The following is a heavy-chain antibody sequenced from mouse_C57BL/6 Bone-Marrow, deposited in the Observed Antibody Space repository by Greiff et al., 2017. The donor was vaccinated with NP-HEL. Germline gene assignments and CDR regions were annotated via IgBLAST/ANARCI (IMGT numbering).Heavy chain of an antibody. V-gene: IGHV1-81*01. CDR3: ARRGYYVYEWYAMDY. D-gene: IGHD2-2*01. CDR1: GYTFTSYG. CDR2: INPRSGNT. J-gene: IGHJ4*01. Sequence: QVQLQQSGAELARPGASVKLSCKASGYTFTSYGISWVKQRPGQGLEWIGEINPRSGNTNYNEKFKGKATLTAAKSSSTAFMELRSLTSEDSAVYFCARRGYYVYEWYAMDYWGQGTSVTVSS.